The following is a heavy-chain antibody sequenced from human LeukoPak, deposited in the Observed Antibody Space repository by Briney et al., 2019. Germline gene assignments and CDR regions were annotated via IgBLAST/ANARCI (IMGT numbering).Heavy chain of an antibody. CDR3: ARDHVKLTSSFHPFDAFDV. Sequence: ASVKVSCKASGYTFTNYAMNWVRQAPGQGLEWMGWIHPSTGNPTYAQGFTGRFVFSLDTSVSTAYLQISSLKAEDTAVYYCARDHVKLTSSFHPFDAFDVWGQGTLVTVSS. D-gene: IGHD2-2*01. J-gene: IGHJ3*01. CDR1: GYTFTNYA. CDR2: IHPSTGNP. V-gene: IGHV7-4-1*02.